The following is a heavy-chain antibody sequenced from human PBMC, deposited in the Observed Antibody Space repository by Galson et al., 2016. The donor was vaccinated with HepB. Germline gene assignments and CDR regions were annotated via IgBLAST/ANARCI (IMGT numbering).Heavy chain of an antibody. CDR3: ARSYLLGRGFGW. CDR2: TSHRSNWQN. D-gene: IGHD3-10*01. CDR1: GDSVSNNNAG. Sequence: CAISGDSVSNNNAGWYWIRQSPSRGLECLGRTSHRSNWQNDYADSVTSRISINADTAKNEFSLHLRSVTPEDTGVYYCARSYLLGRGFGWWGPGTPVTVSS. V-gene: IGHV6-1*01. J-gene: IGHJ4*02.